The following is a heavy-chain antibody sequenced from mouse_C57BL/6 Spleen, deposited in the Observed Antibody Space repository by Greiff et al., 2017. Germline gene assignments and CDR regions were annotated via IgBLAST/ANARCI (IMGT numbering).Heavy chain of an antibody. D-gene: IGHD2-4*01. V-gene: IGHV1-61*01. Sequence: QVQLQQPGAELVRPGSSVKLSCKASGYTFTSYWMDWVKQRPGQGLEWIGNIYPSDSETHYNQKFKDKATLTVDKSSSAAYMQLSSLTSEDSAVDYCARRGVITTTYWGQGTTLTVSA. CDR2: IYPSDSET. CDR1: GYTFTSYW. CDR3: ARRGVITTTY. J-gene: IGHJ2*01.